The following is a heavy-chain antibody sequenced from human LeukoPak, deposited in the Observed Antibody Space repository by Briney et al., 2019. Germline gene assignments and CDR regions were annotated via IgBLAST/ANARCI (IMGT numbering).Heavy chain of an antibody. CDR1: GFTFSSYA. V-gene: IGHV3-30*04. D-gene: IGHD5-18*01. J-gene: IGHJ6*03. Sequence: GRSLRLSCAASGFTFSSYAMHWVRQAPGKGLEWVAVISYDGSNKYYADSVKGRFTISRDNSKNTLYLQMNSLRAEDTAVYYCAREGVYSYGQYYYMDVWGKGTTVTVSS. CDR3: AREGVYSYGQYYYMDV. CDR2: ISYDGSNK.